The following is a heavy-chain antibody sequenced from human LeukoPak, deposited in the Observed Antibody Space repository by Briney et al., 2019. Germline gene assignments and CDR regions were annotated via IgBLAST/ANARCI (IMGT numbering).Heavy chain of an antibody. Sequence: SETLSLTCTVSGGSISSHYWSWIRQPPGKGLEWIGNIYYSGSTNYNPSLKSRVTISVDTSKNQFSLKLSSVTAADTAVYYCARAGDSPMDVWGKGTTVTVSS. CDR1: GGSISSHY. CDR3: ARAGDSPMDV. D-gene: IGHD2-21*01. V-gene: IGHV4-59*11. J-gene: IGHJ6*03. CDR2: IYYSGST.